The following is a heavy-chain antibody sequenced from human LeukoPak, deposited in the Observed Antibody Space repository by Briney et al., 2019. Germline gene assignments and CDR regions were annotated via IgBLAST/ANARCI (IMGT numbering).Heavy chain of an antibody. Sequence: GGSLRLSCEASGFTFDKYGMSWVREAPGKGLEWVSGIDWNGGSTAYADSVKGRFTISRDNAKNSLYLQMNTLRAEDTALYYCVKDSTYYYDSSGYYYWRWFDSWGQGTLVTVSS. CDR1: GFTFDKYG. CDR2: IDWNGGST. J-gene: IGHJ5*01. CDR3: VKDSTYYYDSSGYYYWRWFDS. V-gene: IGHV3-20*04. D-gene: IGHD3-22*01.